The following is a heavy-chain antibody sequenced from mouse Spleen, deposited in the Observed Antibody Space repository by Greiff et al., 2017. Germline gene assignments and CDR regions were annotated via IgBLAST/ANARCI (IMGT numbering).Heavy chain of an antibody. J-gene: IGHJ2*01. Sequence: DVQLQESGPGLVKPSQSLSLTCSVTGYSITSGYYWNWIRQFPGNKLEWMGYISYDGSNNYNPSLKNRISITRDTSKNQFFLKLNSVTTEDTATYYCARVGVWYYFDYWGQGTTLTVSS. CDR3: ARVGVWYYFDY. CDR1: GYSITSGYY. D-gene: IGHD2-10*02. V-gene: IGHV3-6*01. CDR2: ISYDGSN.